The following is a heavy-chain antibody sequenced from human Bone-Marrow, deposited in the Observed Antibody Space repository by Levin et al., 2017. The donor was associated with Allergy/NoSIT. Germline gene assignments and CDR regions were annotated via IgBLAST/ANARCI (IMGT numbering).Heavy chain of an antibody. CDR2: INPNSGGT. D-gene: IGHD6-13*01. V-gene: IGHV1-2*06. CDR1: GYTFTGYY. J-gene: IGHJ5*02. Sequence: GASVKVSCKASGYTFTGYYMHWVRQAPGQGLEWMGRINPNSGGTNYAQKFQGRVTMTRDTSISTAYMELSRLRSDDTAVYYCARVNRYSSSWPFDPWGQGTLVTVSS. CDR3: ARVNRYSSSWPFDP.